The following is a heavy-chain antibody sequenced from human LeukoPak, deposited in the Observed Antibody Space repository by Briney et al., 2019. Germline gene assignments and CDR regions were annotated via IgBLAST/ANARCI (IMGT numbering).Heavy chain of an antibody. CDR2: IGGSVGNT. CDR1: GFMFSSYA. Sequence: GRSLRLSCAASGFMFSSYAMAWVRQAPGKRLYWVSSIGGSVGNTFYADSVKGRFAISRDNSMNMLYLQLNDLKADDTAEYYCAKYTATTTVAGFDYWGQGALVTVSS. CDR3: AKYTATTTVAGFDY. D-gene: IGHD6-19*01. V-gene: IGHV3-23*01. J-gene: IGHJ4*02.